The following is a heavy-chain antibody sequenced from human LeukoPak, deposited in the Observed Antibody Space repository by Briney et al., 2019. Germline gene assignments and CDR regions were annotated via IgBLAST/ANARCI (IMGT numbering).Heavy chain of an antibody. J-gene: IGHJ6*02. CDR3: ARDEYGISYYGMDV. V-gene: IGHV3-30*04. CDR1: GFTFSTYA. CDR2: TSYDGSNK. D-gene: IGHD4-17*01. Sequence: GRSLRLSCAASGFTFSTYAMHWVRQAPGKGLEWVAITSYDGSNKYYGDSVRGRFTISRENSKNTVYLQMNSLRVEDTAVYYCARDEYGISYYGMDVWGQGTTVTVSS.